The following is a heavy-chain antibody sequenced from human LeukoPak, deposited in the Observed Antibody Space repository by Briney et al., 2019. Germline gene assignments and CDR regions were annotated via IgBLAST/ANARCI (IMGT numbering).Heavy chain of an antibody. CDR1: GFTFSSYD. CDR2: TRSSSNTK. J-gene: IGHJ4*02. V-gene: IGHV3-48*04. D-gene: IGHD3-9*01. CDR3: ARDKAGNDILTGHFDY. Sequence: GGSLRLSCAASGFTFSSYDMNWVRQAPGKGLEWVSYTRSSSNTKYYADSVKGRFTISRNNSENSLYLQMNSLRAEDTAVYYCARDKAGNDILTGHFDYWGQGTLVTVSS.